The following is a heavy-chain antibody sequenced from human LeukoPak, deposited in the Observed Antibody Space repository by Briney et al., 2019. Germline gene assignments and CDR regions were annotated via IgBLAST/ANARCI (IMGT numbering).Heavy chain of an antibody. J-gene: IGHJ4*02. CDR2: IIPIFGTA. CDR1: GGTFSSYA. D-gene: IGHD2-21*02. Sequence: ASVKVSCKASGGTFSSYATSWVRQAPGQGLEWMGGIIPIFGTANYAQKFQGRVTITADESTSTAYMELSSLRSEDTAVYYCARDYLGHCGGDCYFFDYWGQGTLVTVSS. CDR3: ARDYLGHCGGDCYFFDY. V-gene: IGHV1-69*13.